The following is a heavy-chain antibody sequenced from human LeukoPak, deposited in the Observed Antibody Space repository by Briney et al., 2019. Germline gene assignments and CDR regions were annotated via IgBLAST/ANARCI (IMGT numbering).Heavy chain of an antibody. D-gene: IGHD2-21*02. CDR3: ARSPAYCGGDCPTGGAFDI. CDR2: IYYSGST. Sequence: SETLSLTCTVSGGSISSSSYYWGWIRQPPGKGLEWIGSIYYSGSTYYNPSLKSRVTISVDTSKNQFSLKLSSVTAADTALFYCARSPAYCGGDCPTGGAFDIWGQGTTVTVSS. J-gene: IGHJ3*02. V-gene: IGHV4-39*01. CDR1: GGSISSSSYY.